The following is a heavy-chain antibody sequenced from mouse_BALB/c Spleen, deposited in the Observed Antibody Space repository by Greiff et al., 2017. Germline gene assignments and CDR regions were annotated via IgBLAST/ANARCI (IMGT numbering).Heavy chain of an antibody. Sequence: EVQGVESGGGLVQPGGSRKLSCAASGFTFSDYGMAWVRQAPGKGPEWVAFISNLAYSIYYADTVTGRFTISRENAKNTLYLEMSSLRSEDTAMYYCAREVRRAMDYWGQGTSVTVSS. V-gene: IGHV5-15*02. J-gene: IGHJ4*01. CDR3: AREVRRAMDY. CDR2: ISNLAYSI. CDR1: GFTFSDYG. D-gene: IGHD2-14*01.